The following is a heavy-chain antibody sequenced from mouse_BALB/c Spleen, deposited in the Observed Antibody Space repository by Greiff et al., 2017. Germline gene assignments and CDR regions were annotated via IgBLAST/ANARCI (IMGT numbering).Heavy chain of an antibody. CDR3: TRDQTD. Sequence: EVKVEESGGGLVKPGGSLKLSCAASGFTFSSYTMSWVRQTPEKRLEWVATISSGGSYTYYPDSVKGRFTISRDNAKNTLYLQMSSLKSEDTAMYYCTRDQTDWGQGTLVTGSA. D-gene: IGHD4-1*01. CDR1: GFTFSSYT. CDR2: ISSGGSYT. V-gene: IGHV5-6-4*01. J-gene: IGHJ3*01.